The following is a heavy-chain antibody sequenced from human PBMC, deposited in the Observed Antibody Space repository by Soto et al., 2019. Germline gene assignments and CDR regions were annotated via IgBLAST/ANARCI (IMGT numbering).Heavy chain of an antibody. Sequence: SETLSLTCTVSGGSISSGGYYWSWIRQHPGKGLEWIGYIYYSGSTYYNPSLKSRVTISVDTSKNQFSLKLSSVTAADTAVYYCARELRVVGAATAPYYYYGMDVWGQRTTDTVSS. J-gene: IGHJ6*02. D-gene: IGHD2-15*01. CDR3: ARELRVVGAATAPYYYYGMDV. CDR2: IYYSGST. CDR1: GGSISSGGYY. V-gene: IGHV4-31*03.